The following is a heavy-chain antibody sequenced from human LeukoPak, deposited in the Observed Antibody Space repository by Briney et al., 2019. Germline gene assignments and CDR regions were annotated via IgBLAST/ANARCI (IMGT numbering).Heavy chain of an antibody. V-gene: IGHV3-11*05. J-gene: IGHJ4*02. D-gene: IGHD4-23*01. Sequence: GGSLRLSCEVSGFTFSDHYMSWIRQAPGKRLEWVSYISSGSTYTNYADSVEGRFTISRDNAKNSLYLQMNSLRAEDTAVCYCARGDYGGDYFDYWGQGTLVTVSS. CDR3: ARGDYGGDYFDY. CDR2: ISSGSTYT. CDR1: GFTFSDHY.